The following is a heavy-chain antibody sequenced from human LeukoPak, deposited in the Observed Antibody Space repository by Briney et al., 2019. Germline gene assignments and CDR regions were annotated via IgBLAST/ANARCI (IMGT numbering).Heavy chain of an antibody. CDR3: ARSTCSQNWFDP. Sequence: GESLKISCKGSGYSFTTYWIGWVRQMPEKGLEWMGIIYPSDSDTRYSPSFQGQVTISADKSISTAYLQWSSLKASDTAMYYCARSTCSQNWFDPWGQGTLVTVSS. V-gene: IGHV5-51*01. CDR1: GYSFTTYW. J-gene: IGHJ5*02. CDR2: IYPSDSDT. D-gene: IGHD5/OR15-5a*01.